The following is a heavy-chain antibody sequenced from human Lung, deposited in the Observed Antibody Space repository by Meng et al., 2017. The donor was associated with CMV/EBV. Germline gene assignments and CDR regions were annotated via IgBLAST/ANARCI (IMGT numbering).Heavy chain of an antibody. Sequence: VQLRESGPARVNPSDPRSLPCAVSGDSITNHNWGAWVRQPPGKGLEWIGEIPHRGSSAYNPSLKSRVSMSIDKSKNQFSLKLTSVTAAETAVYHCLRRSGGSVWGQGTLVTVSS. CDR2: IPHRGSS. J-gene: IGHJ1*01. CDR3: LRRSGGSV. CDR1: GDSITNHNW. D-gene: IGHD3-10*01. V-gene: IGHV4-4*02.